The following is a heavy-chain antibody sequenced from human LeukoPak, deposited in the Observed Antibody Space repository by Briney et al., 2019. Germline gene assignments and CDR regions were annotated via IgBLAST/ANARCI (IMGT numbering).Heavy chain of an antibody. Sequence: GGSLRLSCATSGFTFNNYGMHWVRQAPGKGLEWVAFIRNDGSSQHYVDSVKGRLTISRDNSKKTLYLQMNSLRAEDTAVYYCAKDRYCTTTRCYDLPFDFWGQGTMVTVSS. D-gene: IGHD2-2*01. CDR2: IRNDGSSQ. CDR3: AKDRYCTTTRCYDLPFDF. V-gene: IGHV3-30*02. J-gene: IGHJ3*01. CDR1: GFTFNNYG.